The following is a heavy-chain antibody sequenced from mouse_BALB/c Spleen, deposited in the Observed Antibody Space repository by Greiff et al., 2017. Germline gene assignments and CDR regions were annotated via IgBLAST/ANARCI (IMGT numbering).Heavy chain of an antibody. D-gene: IGHD1-1*01. Sequence: VHLKQSGPELVKPGASVKMSCKASGYTFTSYVMHWVKQKPGQGLEWIGYINPYNDGTKYNEKFKGQATLTSDKSSSTAYLELSSLTSEDSAIYYGAGVYYGGNLYWYFDVWGAGTTVTVSS. J-gene: IGHJ1*01. V-gene: IGHV1-14*01. CDR2: INPYNDGT. CDR1: GYTFTSYV. CDR3: AGVYYGGNLYWYFDV.